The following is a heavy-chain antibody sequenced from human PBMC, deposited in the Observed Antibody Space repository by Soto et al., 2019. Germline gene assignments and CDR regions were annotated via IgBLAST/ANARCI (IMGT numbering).Heavy chain of an antibody. CDR3: ARVSCSSTSCYPHYYYYGMDV. D-gene: IGHD2-2*01. Sequence: SVKVSCKASGGTFSSYAISWVRQAPGQGLEWMGGIIPIFGTANYAQKFQGRVTITADESTSTAYMELSSLRSEDTAVYYCARVSCSSTSCYPHYYYYGMDVWGQGTTVTVSS. V-gene: IGHV1-69*13. CDR2: IIPIFGTA. CDR1: GGTFSSYA. J-gene: IGHJ6*02.